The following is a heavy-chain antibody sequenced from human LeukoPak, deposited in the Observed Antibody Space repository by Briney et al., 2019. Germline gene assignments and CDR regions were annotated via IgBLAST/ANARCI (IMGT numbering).Heavy chain of an antibody. D-gene: IGHD1-1*01. CDR1: GFTFSSYG. CDR2: ISSSGATI. Sequence: GGSLRLSCAASGFTFSSYGMNWVRQAPGKGLEFVAYISSSGATIYYADSVKGRFTISRDNAKNSLYLQMNSLRAEDTALYYCARKRFTNNWRTGRSFDIWSQGTLVTVSS. V-gene: IGHV3-48*04. J-gene: IGHJ3*02. CDR3: ARKRFTNNWRTGRSFDI.